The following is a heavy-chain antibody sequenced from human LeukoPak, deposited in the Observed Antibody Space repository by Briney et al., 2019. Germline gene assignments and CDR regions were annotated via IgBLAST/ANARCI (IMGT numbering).Heavy chain of an antibody. CDR2: IYSGATT. D-gene: IGHD1-14*01. Sequence: GGSLRLSCAASGFTVSNNYMSWVRQAPGKGLEWVSLIYSGATTYYADSVKGRFTISRDNSKNTLYLQMSSLTAEDTAVYYCVTGPTWAFGVYSWGQGTLVTVSS. V-gene: IGHV3-66*01. J-gene: IGHJ4*02. CDR3: VTGPTWAFGVYS. CDR1: GFTVSNNY.